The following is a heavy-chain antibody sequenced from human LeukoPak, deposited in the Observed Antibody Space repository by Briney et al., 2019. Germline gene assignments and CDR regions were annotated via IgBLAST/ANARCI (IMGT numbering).Heavy chain of an antibody. V-gene: IGHV4-4*02. D-gene: IGHD3-16*01. CDR1: GGSISRGNW. Sequence: PSETLSLTCAVSGGSISRGNWWSWVRPPPGKGLEWIGEIYHSGNTNYNPSLESRVTISVDTSKNQFSLKLNSVTAADTAMYHCAGYIIPYTFGYWGQGTLVTVSS. J-gene: IGHJ4*02. CDR2: IYHSGNT. CDR3: AGYIIPYTFGY.